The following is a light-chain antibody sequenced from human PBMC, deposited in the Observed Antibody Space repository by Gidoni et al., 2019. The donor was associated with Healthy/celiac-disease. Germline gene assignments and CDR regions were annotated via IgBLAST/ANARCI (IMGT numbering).Light chain of an antibody. CDR3: QQYNSYLST. Sequence: DIQMTQSPSTLSASVGDRVTITCRASQSISSWLAWYQQKPGKAPKLLIYKASSLESGVPSRFSGSGSGTEFTLTISSLQPDDFATYYCQQYNSYLSTFGGGTKVEIK. CDR1: QSISSW. CDR2: KAS. J-gene: IGKJ4*01. V-gene: IGKV1-5*03.